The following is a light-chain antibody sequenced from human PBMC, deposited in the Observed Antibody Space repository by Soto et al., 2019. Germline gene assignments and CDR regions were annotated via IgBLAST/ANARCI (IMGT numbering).Light chain of an antibody. V-gene: IGKV1-39*01. CDR1: QSITTW. Sequence: DIQMTQSPSTLSASVGDRVTITCRASQSITTWLAWYQQKSGRAPNLLIYGASTLQGGVPSRFSGSGSGTDFNLTISSLYPEDFATYYCQQSYSFPPSFGQGT. J-gene: IGKJ2*01. CDR3: QQSYSFPPS. CDR2: GAS.